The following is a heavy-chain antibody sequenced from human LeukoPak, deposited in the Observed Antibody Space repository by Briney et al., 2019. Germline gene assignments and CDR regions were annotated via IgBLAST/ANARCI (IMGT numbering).Heavy chain of an antibody. CDR1: GGAISSSSYY. D-gene: IGHD6-13*01. CDR3: ARFSSIAAAFDY. V-gene: IGHV4-39*07. J-gene: IGHJ4*02. CDR2: IYYSGST. Sequence: SETLSLTCTVSGGAISSSSYYWGWIRQPPGKGLEWIGSIYYSGSTYYNPSLKSRVTISVDTSKNQFSLKLSSVTAADTAVYYCARFSSIAAAFDYWGQGTLVTVSS.